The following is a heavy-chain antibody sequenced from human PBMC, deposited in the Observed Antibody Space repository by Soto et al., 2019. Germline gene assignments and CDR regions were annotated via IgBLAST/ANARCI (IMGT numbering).Heavy chain of an antibody. J-gene: IGHJ4*02. CDR3: ARPTMIRGVLGY. D-gene: IGHD3-10*01. CDR2: ISYDGSDK. Sequence: QVQLVESGGGVVQPGRSLRLSCAASGFIFNNYGIHWVRQAPGKGLEWVAVISYDGSDKHYADSVKGRFTISRDNFKNTLYLKMNSLRAEDTAVYYCARPTMIRGVLGYWGQGTLVTISS. CDR1: GFIFNNYG. V-gene: IGHV3-30*03.